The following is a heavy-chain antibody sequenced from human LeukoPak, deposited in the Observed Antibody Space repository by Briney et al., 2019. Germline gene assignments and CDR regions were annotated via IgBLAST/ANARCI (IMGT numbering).Heavy chain of an antibody. D-gene: IGHD6-13*01. V-gene: IGHV3-23*01. CDR2: LSGSGDYT. J-gene: IGHJ4*02. CDR1: GFAFSSYA. Sequence: GGSLRLSCAASGFAFSSYAMTWVRQAPGKGLEWVSGLSGSGDYTYYADSVRGRFTISRDNSKNALYLQMNSLRAEDTAVYYCAKFGSSSWYAMDYWGQGTLVTVSS. CDR3: AKFGSSSWYAMDY.